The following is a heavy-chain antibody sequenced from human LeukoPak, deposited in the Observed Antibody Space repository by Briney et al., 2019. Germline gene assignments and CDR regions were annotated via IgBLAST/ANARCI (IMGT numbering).Heavy chain of an antibody. Sequence: PGGSLRLSCAASGFTFSSYGIIWVRQAPGKGLEWVSTISGSGGSTYYADSVRGRFTISRDNAKNSLYLQMNSLRAEDTAVYYCARDSFPGFDYWGQGTLVTVSS. D-gene: IGHD2/OR15-2a*01. CDR1: GFTFSSYG. J-gene: IGHJ4*02. CDR2: ISGSGGST. V-gene: IGHV3-23*01. CDR3: ARDSFPGFDY.